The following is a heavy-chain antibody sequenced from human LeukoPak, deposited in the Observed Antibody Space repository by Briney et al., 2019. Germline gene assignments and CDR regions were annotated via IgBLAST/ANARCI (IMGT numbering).Heavy chain of an antibody. CDR3: ASTPGYDILTGYDY. V-gene: IGHV3-48*02. CDR1: GFTFSTYS. D-gene: IGHD3-9*01. J-gene: IGHJ4*02. Sequence: PGGSLRLSCAASGFTFSTYSMNWVRQAPGKGLEWVSYITSSSSTIYYADSVKGRFTIFRDNAKNSLYLQMDSLRDEDTAVYYCASTPGYDILTGYDYWGQGTLVTVSS. CDR2: ITSSSSTI.